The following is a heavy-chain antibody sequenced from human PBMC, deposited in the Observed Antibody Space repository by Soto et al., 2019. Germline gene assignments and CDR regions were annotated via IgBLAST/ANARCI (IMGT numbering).Heavy chain of an antibody. V-gene: IGHV3-23*01. CDR3: AKASTYEYVWGSFRYYFDH. D-gene: IGHD3-16*02. J-gene: IGHJ4*02. CDR2: ISGSGDRT. Sequence: GGSLRLSCASSGFTFNIYAMSWVRQAPGKGLEWVSGISGSGDRTHYVDSVKGRFTISRDNVKNTLYLQMNSLRAEDTAVYYCAKASTYEYVWGSFRYYFDHWGQGALVTVSS. CDR1: GFTFNIYA.